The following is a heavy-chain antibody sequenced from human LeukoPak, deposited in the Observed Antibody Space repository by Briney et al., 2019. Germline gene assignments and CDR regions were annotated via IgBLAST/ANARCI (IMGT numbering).Heavy chain of an antibody. D-gene: IGHD3-22*01. CDR3: ARDTASGYYVSDY. CDR1: GGTFSSYA. Sequence: SVKVSCKASGGTFSSYAISWVRQAPGQGLEWMGRIIPILGIANYAQKFQGRVTTTADKSTSTAYMELSSLRSEDTAVYYCARDTASGYYVSDYWGQGTLVTVSS. V-gene: IGHV1-69*04. CDR2: IIPILGIA. J-gene: IGHJ4*02.